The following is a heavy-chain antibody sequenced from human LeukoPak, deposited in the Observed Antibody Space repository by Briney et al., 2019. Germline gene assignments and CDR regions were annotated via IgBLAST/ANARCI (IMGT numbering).Heavy chain of an antibody. J-gene: IGHJ4*02. CDR2: IYYSGST. Sequence: SETLSLTCTVSGGSISSYYWSWIRQPPGKGLEWIGYIYYSGSTNYNPSLKSRVTISVDTSKNQFSLKLSSVTAADTAVYYCARGGANYDYWGQGTLVTVSS. CDR1: GGSISSYY. D-gene: IGHD5-24*01. V-gene: IGHV4-59*01. CDR3: ARGGANYDY.